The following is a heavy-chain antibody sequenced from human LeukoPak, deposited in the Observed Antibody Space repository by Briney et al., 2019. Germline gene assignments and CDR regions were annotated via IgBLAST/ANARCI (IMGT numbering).Heavy chain of an antibody. V-gene: IGHV4-4*09. D-gene: IGHD4-23*01. CDR3: ARLAGGNSGVFAS. J-gene: IGHJ4*02. CDR1: GDSLGSDF. Sequence: PSETLSLTCTVSGDSLGSDFWSSIRQPPGKGLEWIGDMHPSGSSNYTPSISSRVTTSVDTSKNQFSLKLSSVTAADTAVYYCARLAGGNSGVFASWGQGPLVTVSS. CDR2: MHPSGSS.